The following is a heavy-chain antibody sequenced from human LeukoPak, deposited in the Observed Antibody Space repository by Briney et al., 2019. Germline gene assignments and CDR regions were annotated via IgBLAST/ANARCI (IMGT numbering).Heavy chain of an antibody. D-gene: IGHD3-10*01. CDR2: IKQDGSEK. CDR1: GFTFSSYW. CDR3: ARDRSGPFDS. Sequence: GGSLRLSCAASGFTFSSYWMSWVREAPGKGVEWVANIKQDGSEKYYVDSVKGRFTISRDKAKKSLYLQMNSLRSDDTAMYYCARDRSGPFDSWGQGTLVTVSP. V-gene: IGHV3-7*03. J-gene: IGHJ4*02.